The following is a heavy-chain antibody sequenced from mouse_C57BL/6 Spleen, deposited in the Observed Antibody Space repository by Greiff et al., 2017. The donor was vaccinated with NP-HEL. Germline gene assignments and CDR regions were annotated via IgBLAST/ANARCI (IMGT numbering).Heavy chain of an antibody. Sequence: VQLQQSGPVLVKPGASVKMSCKASGYTFTDYYMNWVKQSHGKSLEWIGVINPYNGGTSYNQKFKGKATLTVDKSSSTAYMELNSLTSEDSAVYYCASSNNAMDYWGQGTSVTVSS. CDR2: INPYNGGT. CDR1: GYTFTDYY. D-gene: IGHD2-5*01. CDR3: ASSNNAMDY. V-gene: IGHV1-19*01. J-gene: IGHJ4*01.